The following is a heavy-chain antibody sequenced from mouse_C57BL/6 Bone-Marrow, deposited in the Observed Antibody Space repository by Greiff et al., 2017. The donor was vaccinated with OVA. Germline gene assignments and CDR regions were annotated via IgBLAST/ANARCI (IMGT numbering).Heavy chain of an antibody. D-gene: IGHD1-1*01. CDR3: AGNYGSSLYYYAMDY. J-gene: IGHJ4*01. V-gene: IGHV2-2*01. CDR2: IWSGGST. Sequence: VQLQESGPGLVQPSQSLSITCTVSGFSLTSYGVHWVRQSPGKGLEWLGVIWSGGSTDYNAAFISRLSISKDNSKSQVFFKMNSLQADDTAIYYCAGNYGSSLYYYAMDYWGQGTSVTVSS. CDR1: GFSLTSYG.